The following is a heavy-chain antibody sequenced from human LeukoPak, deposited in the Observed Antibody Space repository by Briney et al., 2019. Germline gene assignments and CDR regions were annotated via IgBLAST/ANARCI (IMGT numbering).Heavy chain of an antibody. Sequence: PSETLSLTCTVSGGSISSGGYYWSWIRQHPGKGLEWIGYIYCSGSTYYNPSLKSRVTISVDTSKNQFSLKLSSVTAADTAVYYCALSSGSSTAGAFDIWGQGTMVTVSS. CDR3: ALSSGSSTAGAFDI. CDR1: GGSISSGGYY. D-gene: IGHD3-22*01. J-gene: IGHJ3*02. V-gene: IGHV4-31*03. CDR2: IYCSGST.